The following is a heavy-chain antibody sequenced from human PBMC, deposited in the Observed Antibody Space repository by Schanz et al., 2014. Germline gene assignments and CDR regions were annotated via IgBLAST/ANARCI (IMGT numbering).Heavy chain of an antibody. D-gene: IGHD3-10*01. CDR1: GFTFSSYS. J-gene: IGHJ3*02. CDR2: LWHDGSKK. CDR3: AKGRFGELSAFDI. V-gene: IGHV3-33*06. Sequence: VQLLESGGGLVQPGGSLRLSCAASGFTFSSYSMNWVRQAPGKGLEWVAILWHDGSKKYYADSVKGRFTISRDNSKNTLYLQMNSLRAEDTAVYYCAKGRFGELSAFDIWGQGTMVTVSS.